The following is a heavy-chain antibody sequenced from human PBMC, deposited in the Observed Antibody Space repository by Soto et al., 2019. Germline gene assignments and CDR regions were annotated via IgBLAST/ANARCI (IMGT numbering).Heavy chain of an antibody. CDR2: IKQDGSEK. D-gene: IGHD6-19*01. CDR1: GFTFSSYW. CDR3: ARSLGVAGTAAGGIGY. Sequence: GESLKISCAASGFTFSSYWMSWVRQAPGKGLEWVANIKQDGSEKYYVDSVKGRFTISRDNAKNSLYLQMNSLRAEDTAVYYCARSLGVAGTAAGGIGYWGQGTLVTVSS. V-gene: IGHV3-7*01. J-gene: IGHJ4*02.